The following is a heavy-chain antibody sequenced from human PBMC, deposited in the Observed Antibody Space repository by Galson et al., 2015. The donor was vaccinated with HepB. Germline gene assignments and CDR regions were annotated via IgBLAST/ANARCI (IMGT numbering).Heavy chain of an antibody. D-gene: IGHD2-8*01. CDR2: IKKDGSEK. CDR3: ARDLYILILPSF. CDR1: AFTFTSYW. J-gene: IGHJ4*02. Sequence: SLGLSCPDSAFTFTSYWLNWVRQAPGKGLEWVAGIKKDGSEKYYVDSVKGRFTISRDNTQKSLYLQMISLRAEDTAVYYCARDLYILILPSFWGQGTLVTVSS. V-gene: IGHV3-7*01.